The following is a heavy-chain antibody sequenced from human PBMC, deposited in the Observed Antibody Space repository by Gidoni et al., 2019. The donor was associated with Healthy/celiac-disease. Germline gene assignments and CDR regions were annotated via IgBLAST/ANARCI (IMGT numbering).Heavy chain of an antibody. D-gene: IGHD2-2*01. CDR2: IYYSGST. CDR1: GGSISSYY. Sequence: QVQLQESGPGLVKPSETLSLNGTVSGGSISSYYWSWIRQPPGKGLEWIRYIYYSGSTNYNPSLKSRVTISVDTSKNQFSLKLSSVTAADTAVYYCASSTSYPTIDYWGQGTLVSVSS. CDR3: ASSTSYPTIDY. J-gene: IGHJ4*02. V-gene: IGHV4-59*01.